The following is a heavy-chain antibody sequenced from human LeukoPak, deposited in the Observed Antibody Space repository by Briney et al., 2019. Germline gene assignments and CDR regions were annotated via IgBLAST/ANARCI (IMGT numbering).Heavy chain of an antibody. D-gene: IGHD1-26*01. CDR1: GFTFSSYG. Sequence: GGSLRLSCAASGFTFSSYGMHWVRQAPGKGLEWVAVISYDGSSKYYADPVKGRFTISRDNSKNTLYLQMNSLRTEDTAVYYCAKDRQGAEDGSFDYWGQGTLVTVSS. CDR3: AKDRQGAEDGSFDY. CDR2: ISYDGSSK. V-gene: IGHV3-30*18. J-gene: IGHJ4*02.